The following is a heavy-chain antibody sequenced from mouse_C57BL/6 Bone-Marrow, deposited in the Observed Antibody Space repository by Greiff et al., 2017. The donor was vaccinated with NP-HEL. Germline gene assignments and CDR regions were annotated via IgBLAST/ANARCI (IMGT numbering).Heavy chain of an antibody. CDR2: IYPGNSDT. V-gene: IGHV1-5*01. J-gene: IGHJ3*01. CDR1: GYTFTSYW. Sequence: EVQLQQSGTVLARPGASVKMSCKTSGYTFTSYWMHWVKQRPGQGLEWIGAIYPGNSDTSYNQKFKGKAKLTAVTSASTAYRELSSLTNEDSAVYYCTRRGSYYGSLFAYWGQGTLVTVSA. CDR3: TRRGSYYGSLFAY. D-gene: IGHD1-1*01.